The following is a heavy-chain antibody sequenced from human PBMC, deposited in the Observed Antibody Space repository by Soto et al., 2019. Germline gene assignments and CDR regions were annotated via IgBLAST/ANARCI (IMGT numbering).Heavy chain of an antibody. CDR2: ISSSGSTI. D-gene: IGHD3-10*01. CDR3: ARALANGGDY. CDR1: GFTFSSYE. V-gene: IGHV3-48*03. Sequence: PGGSLRLSCAASGFTFSSYEVNWVRQAPGKGLEWVSYISSSGSTIYYADSVKGRFTISRGNAKNSVYLQMNRLRAEDTAVYYCARALANGGDYWGQGTLVTVSS. J-gene: IGHJ4*02.